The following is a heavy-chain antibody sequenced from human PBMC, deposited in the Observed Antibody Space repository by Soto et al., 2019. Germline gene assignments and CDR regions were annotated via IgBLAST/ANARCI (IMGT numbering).Heavy chain of an antibody. CDR1: GGSISSSNW. CDR2: IYHSGST. Sequence: SETLSLTCAVSGGSISSSNWWSWVRQPPGKGLEWIGEIYHSGSTNYNPSLKSRVTISVDKSKNQFSLKLSSVTAADTAVYYCARVGDVLQWMVGTLNCFDLRCKGTLRTV. J-gene: IGHJ5*02. CDR3: ARVGDVLQWMVGTLNCFDL. V-gene: IGHV4-4*02. D-gene: IGHD6-19*01.